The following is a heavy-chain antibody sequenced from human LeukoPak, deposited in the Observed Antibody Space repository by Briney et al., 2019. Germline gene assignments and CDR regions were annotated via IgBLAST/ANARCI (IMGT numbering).Heavy chain of an antibody. CDR1: GFTFSDYS. CDR2: ISSRSSTI. V-gene: IGHV3-48*01. J-gene: IGHJ4*02. CDR3: AREGVSGSYYGPYFDY. D-gene: IGHD1-26*01. Sequence: GGSLRLSCAASGFTFSDYSMNWVRQAPGKGLEWVSYISSRSSTIDYADSVKGRFTISRNNAKNTLYLQMNSLRAEDTAVYYCAREGVSGSYYGPYFDYWGQGTLVTVSS.